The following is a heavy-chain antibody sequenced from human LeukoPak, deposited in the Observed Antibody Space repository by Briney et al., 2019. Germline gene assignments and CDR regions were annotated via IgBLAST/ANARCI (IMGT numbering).Heavy chain of an antibody. D-gene: IGHD2-2*01. CDR3: AKDYPRSKVGPATFFDF. J-gene: IGHJ4*02. Sequence: PGGSLRLSCAASGFTLSSHAVSWVRQAPGKGLEWVSAIIDTGDTYYADSVKGRFTISKDNSKNTLYLQMNSLRAEDTALYYCAKDYPRSKVGPATFFDFWGQGTLVTVSS. CDR1: GFTLSSHA. CDR2: IIDTGDT. V-gene: IGHV3-23*01.